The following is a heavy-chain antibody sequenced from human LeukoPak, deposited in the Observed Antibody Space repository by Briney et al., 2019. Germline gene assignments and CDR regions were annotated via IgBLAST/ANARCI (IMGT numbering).Heavy chain of an antibody. D-gene: IGHD3-22*01. CDR1: GFTFSSYS. CDR3: ARATYDYYDSSGYYIFDY. V-gene: IGHV3-21*01. J-gene: IGHJ4*02. CDR2: ISSSSSYI. Sequence: GGSLRLSCAASGFTFSSYSMNWVRQAPGKGLEWVSSISSSSSYIYYADSVKGRFTISRDNAKNSLYLQMNSLRAEDTAVYYCARATYDYYDSSGYYIFDYWGQGTLVTVSS.